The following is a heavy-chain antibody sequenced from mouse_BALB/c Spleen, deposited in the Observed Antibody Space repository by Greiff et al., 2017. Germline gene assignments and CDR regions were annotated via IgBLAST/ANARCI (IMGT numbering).Heavy chain of an antibody. CDR1: GYTFTDYN. D-gene: IGHD2-1*01. CDR3: ARSNYGNCDY. Sequence: EVKLLESGPELVKPGASVKIPCKASGYTFTDYNMDWVKQSHGKSLEWIGDINPNNGGTIYNQKFKGKATLTVDKSSSTAYMELRSLTSEDTAVYYCARSNYGNCDYWGQGTTLTVSS. V-gene: IGHV1-18*01. CDR2: INPNNGGT. J-gene: IGHJ2*01.